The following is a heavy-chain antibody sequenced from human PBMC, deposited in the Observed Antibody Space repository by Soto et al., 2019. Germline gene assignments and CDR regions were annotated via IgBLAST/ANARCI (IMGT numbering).Heavy chain of an antibody. V-gene: IGHV1-18*01. J-gene: IGHJ4*02. CDR2: ISAYNGNT. CDR1: GYTFTSYG. D-gene: IGHD3-10*01. CDR3: ARRVGYYGSGAAVYYFAY. Sequence: QVQLVQSGAEVKKPGASVKVSCKASGYTFTSYGISWVRQAPGQGLEWMGWISAYNGNTNYAQKLQGRVTMTTDTSTSTASMELRSLRSDDTAVYYWARRVGYYGSGAAVYYFAYWGQGTLVTVSS.